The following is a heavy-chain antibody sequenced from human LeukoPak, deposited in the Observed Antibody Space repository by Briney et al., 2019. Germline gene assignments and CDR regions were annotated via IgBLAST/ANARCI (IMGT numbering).Heavy chain of an antibody. CDR2: ISSSSSTI. D-gene: IGHD3-22*01. J-gene: IGHJ5*02. Sequence: GGSLRLSCAASGFTFSSYSMNWVRQAPGKGLEWVSYISSSSSTIYYADSVKGRFTISRDNAKNSLYLQMNSLRAEDTAVYYCAKSNSSGYYWGGDLPDSWGQGTLVTVSS. CDR3: AKSNSSGYYWGGDLPDS. V-gene: IGHV3-48*04. CDR1: GFTFSSYS.